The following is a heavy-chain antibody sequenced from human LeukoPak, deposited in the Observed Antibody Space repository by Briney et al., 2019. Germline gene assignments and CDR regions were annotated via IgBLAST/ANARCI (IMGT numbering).Heavy chain of an antibody. D-gene: IGHD3-10*01. V-gene: IGHV3-23*01. CDR2: ISGSGGST. CDR3: AKAVGFYGSGSLTLDY. Sequence: TGGSLRLSCAASGFTFSSYAMSWVRQAPGKGLEWVSAISGSGGSTYYADSVKGRFTISRDNSKNTLYLQMNSLRAEDTAVYYCAKAVGFYGSGSLTLDYWGQGTLVTVSS. J-gene: IGHJ4*02. CDR1: GFTFSSYA.